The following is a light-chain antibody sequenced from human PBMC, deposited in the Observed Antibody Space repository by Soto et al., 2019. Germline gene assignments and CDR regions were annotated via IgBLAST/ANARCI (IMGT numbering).Light chain of an antibody. Sequence: DIQMTQSPSTLSASVGERVTITCRASQSVSNWLAWYQQKPGKAHKLLIYDVSSLESGVQSRFSGSGSGTEFILTITSLQPDDFATYYCKQYDSYSWTFDQGTKVDIK. V-gene: IGKV1-5*01. J-gene: IGKJ1*01. CDR2: DVS. CDR1: QSVSNW. CDR3: KQYDSYSWT.